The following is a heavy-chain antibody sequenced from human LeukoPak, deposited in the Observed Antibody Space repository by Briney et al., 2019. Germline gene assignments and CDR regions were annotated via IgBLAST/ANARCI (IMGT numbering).Heavy chain of an antibody. D-gene: IGHD3-10*01. CDR2: ISAYNGNT. CDR3: ARFPNMVRGVILLDY. V-gene: IGHV1-18*01. CDR1: GYTFTSYG. Sequence: ASVKVSCKASGYTFTSYGISWVRQAPGQGLEWMGWISAYNGNTSYAQKLQGRVTMTTDTSTSTGYMELRSLRSDDTAVYYCARFPNMVRGVILLDYWGQGTLVTVSS. J-gene: IGHJ4*02.